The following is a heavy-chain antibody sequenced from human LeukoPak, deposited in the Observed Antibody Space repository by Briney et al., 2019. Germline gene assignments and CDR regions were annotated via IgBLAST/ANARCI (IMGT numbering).Heavy chain of an antibody. CDR3: ARTRGYSGYDSGDFDY. D-gene: IGHD5-12*01. CDR1: GFSLSTSGMC. V-gene: IGHV2-70*01. Sequence: KVSGPALVKPTRTLTLTCTFSGFSLSTSGMCVGWIRQPPGKALEWLALIDWDDDKYYSTSLKTRLTISKDTSKNQVVLTMTNMDPVDTATYYCARTRGYSGYDSGDFDYWGQGTLVTVSS. CDR2: IDWDDDK. J-gene: IGHJ4*02.